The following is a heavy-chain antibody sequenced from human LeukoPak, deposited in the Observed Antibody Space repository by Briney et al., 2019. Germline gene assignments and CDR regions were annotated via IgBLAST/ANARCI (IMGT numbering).Heavy chain of an antibody. J-gene: IGHJ4*02. CDR1: GFTFSSYA. CDR3: ARDRLGYCSGGSCYSLEH. D-gene: IGHD2-15*01. V-gene: IGHV3-30*04. CDR2: ISYDGSNK. Sequence: GGSLRLSCAASGFTFSSYAMHWVRQAPGKGLEWVAVISYDGSNKYYADSVKGRFTISRDNSKNTLYLQMNSLRAGDTAVYYCARDRLGYCSGGSCYSLEHWGQGTLVTVSS.